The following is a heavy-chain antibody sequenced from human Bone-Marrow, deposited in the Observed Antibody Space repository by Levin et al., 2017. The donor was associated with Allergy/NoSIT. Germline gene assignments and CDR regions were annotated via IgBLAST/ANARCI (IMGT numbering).Heavy chain of an antibody. Sequence: SETLSLTCTVSGGSVSSGSHFWNWIRQSPGTGLEWIGYSYYRGATNYNPSLESRVTISVDTSRNQFSLKLSSMTAADTAVYYCARGGYYSLDVWGQGTTVTVSS. CDR2: SYYRGAT. CDR3: ARGGYYSLDV. J-gene: IGHJ6*02. V-gene: IGHV4-61*01. CDR1: GGSVSSGSHF.